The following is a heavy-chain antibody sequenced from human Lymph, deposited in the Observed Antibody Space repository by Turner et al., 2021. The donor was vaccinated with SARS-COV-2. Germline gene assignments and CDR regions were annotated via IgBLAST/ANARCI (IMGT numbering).Heavy chain of an antibody. Sequence: EVQLVETGGGLIQPGGSLRISCAASGIIVSRNYMNWVRQAPGKGLEWVSVIYSGGTTYYADSVKGRFTISRDNSKNTLYLQRNSLRVEDTAVYYCARDLGTYGMDVWGQGTTVTVSS. CDR2: IYSGGTT. J-gene: IGHJ6*02. CDR3: ARDLGTYGMDV. V-gene: IGHV3-53*02. D-gene: IGHD6-13*01. CDR1: GIIVSRNY.